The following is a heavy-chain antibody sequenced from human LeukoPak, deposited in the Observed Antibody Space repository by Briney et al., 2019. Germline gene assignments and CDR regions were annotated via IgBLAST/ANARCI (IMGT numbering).Heavy chain of an antibody. CDR1: GYTFTAYH. V-gene: IGHV1-2*02. D-gene: IGHD3-10*02. J-gene: IGHJ2*01. CDR3: ARDTLRSGFDL. Sequence: GASVKVSCKASGYTFTAYHMHWVRPAPGQGLEWMGWINPNSGGTNYAQKFQGRVTMTRDTSIGTAYMELSRLRADDTAVYYCARDTLRSGFDLWGRGTLVTVSS. CDR2: INPNSGGT.